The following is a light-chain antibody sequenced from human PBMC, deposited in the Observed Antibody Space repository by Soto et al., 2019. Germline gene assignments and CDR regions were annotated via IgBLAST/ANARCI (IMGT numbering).Light chain of an antibody. CDR3: SSYAISSSLYI. V-gene: IGLV2-14*01. CDR1: SSDVGGYDY. Sequence: QSVLTQPASVSGSPGQSITISCTGTSSDVGGYDYVSWYQQHPGKAPKLMIYEVSNRPSGIPHRFSASKSGNTASLTISGLQAADEADYYCSSYAISSSLYIFGTGTKVTVL. J-gene: IGLJ1*01. CDR2: EVS.